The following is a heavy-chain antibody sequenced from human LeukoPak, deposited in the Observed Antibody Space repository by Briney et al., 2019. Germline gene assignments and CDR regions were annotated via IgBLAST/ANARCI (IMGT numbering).Heavy chain of an antibody. CDR3: ARHGGYSYSNFYMDV. V-gene: IGHV4-4*09. Sequence: KPSETLSLTCTVSGGSISSYYWSWIRQPPGKGLEWIGYIYTSGSTNYNPSLKSRVTISVDTSKNQFSLKLSSVTAADTAVYYCARHGGYSYSNFYMDVWGKGTTVTVSS. D-gene: IGHD5-18*01. J-gene: IGHJ6*03. CDR2: IYTSGST. CDR1: GGSISSYY.